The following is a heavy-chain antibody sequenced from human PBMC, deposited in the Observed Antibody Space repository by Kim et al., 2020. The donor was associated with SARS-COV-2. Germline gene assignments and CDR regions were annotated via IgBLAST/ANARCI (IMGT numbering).Heavy chain of an antibody. D-gene: IGHD3-10*01. Sequence: ASVKVSCKAFGYSFIGYYMHWVRQAPGQGLEWMGWINPNGGSTNYAQKFQGRVTMTRDTSISTAYMELSSLRSDVTAVYYCARGGSGGFGFDYWGQGTLVTVSS. CDR1: GYSFIGYY. CDR3: ARGGSGGFGFDY. V-gene: IGHV1-2*02. J-gene: IGHJ4*02. CDR2: INPNGGST.